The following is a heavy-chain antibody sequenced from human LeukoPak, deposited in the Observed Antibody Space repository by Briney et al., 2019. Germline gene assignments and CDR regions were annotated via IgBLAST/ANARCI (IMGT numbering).Heavy chain of an antibody. J-gene: IGHJ3*02. V-gene: IGHV1-69*13. CDR3: SSPTRNYDFWSGYFAFDI. CDR1: GGTFSSYA. CDR2: IIPIFGTA. D-gene: IGHD3-3*01. Sequence: SVKVSCKASGGTFSSYAISWVRQAPGQGLEWMGGIIPIFGTANYAQKFQGRVTITADESTSTAYMELSSLRSEDTAVYYCSSPTRNYDFWSGYFAFDIWGQGTMVTVSS.